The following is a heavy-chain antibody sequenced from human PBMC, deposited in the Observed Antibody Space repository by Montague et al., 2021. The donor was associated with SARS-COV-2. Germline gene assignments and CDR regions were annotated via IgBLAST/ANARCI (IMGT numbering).Heavy chain of an antibody. J-gene: IGHJ4*02. CDR2: ISYDGSNK. D-gene: IGHD6-19*01. V-gene: IGHV3-30*09. Sequence: SLRLSCAASVFTVNNYAMHWVRQATGKVLEWVALISYDGSNKYYADSVKGRFAISRDNSKNTLYLQMNSLRAEDTAVYYCVRASLIKARIAVAGTTVYWGQGTLVTISS. CDR1: VFTVNNYA. CDR3: VRASLIKARIAVAGTTVY.